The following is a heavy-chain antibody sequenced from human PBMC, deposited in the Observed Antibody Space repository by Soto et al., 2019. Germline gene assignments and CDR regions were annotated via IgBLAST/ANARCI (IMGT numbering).Heavy chain of an antibody. Sequence: SVKVSCKASGGTFSSYAISWVRQAPGQGLEWMGGIVPIFETPSYAQKFQGRVTITADESTSTAFMELTSLRSEDTAVYYCALPPRAGYQYGMDVWGQGTTVTVSS. CDR1: GGTFSSYA. CDR3: ALPPRAGYQYGMDV. J-gene: IGHJ6*02. V-gene: IGHV1-69*13. CDR2: IVPIFETP.